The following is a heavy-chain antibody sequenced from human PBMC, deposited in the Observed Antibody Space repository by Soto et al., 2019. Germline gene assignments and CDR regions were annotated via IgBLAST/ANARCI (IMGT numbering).Heavy chain of an antibody. D-gene: IGHD6-13*01. CDR3: ARDNSSSWWWFDP. V-gene: IGHV1-3*01. J-gene: IGHJ5*02. CDR1: GGTFSSYT. CDR2: INAGNGNT. Sequence: ASVKVSCKASGGTFSSYTISWVRQAPGQRLEWMGWINAGNGNTKYSQKFQGRVTITRDTSASTAYMELSSLRSEDTAVYYCARDNSSSWWWFDPWGQGTLVTVSS.